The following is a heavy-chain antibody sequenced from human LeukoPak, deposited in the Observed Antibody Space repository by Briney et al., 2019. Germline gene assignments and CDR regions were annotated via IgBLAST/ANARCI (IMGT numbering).Heavy chain of an antibody. V-gene: IGHV4-39*01. J-gene: IGHJ4*02. D-gene: IGHD6-19*01. CDR3: ARQSQWLVHFDY. CDR1: GGSISSSSYY. CDR2: IYYSGST. Sequence: SETLSPTCTVSGGSISSSSYYWGWIRQPPGKGLEWIGSIYYSGSTYYNPSLKSRVTISVDTSKNQFSLKLSSVTAADTAVYYCARQSQWLVHFDYWGQGTLVTVSS.